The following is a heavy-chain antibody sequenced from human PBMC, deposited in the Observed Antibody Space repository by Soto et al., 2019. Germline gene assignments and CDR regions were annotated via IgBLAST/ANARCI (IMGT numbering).Heavy chain of an antibody. D-gene: IGHD6-13*01. V-gene: IGHV3-33*01. CDR2: IWYDGSNK. J-gene: IGHJ4*02. CDR1: GFTFSSYG. CDR3: ARDRLMYSSSWYPDY. Sequence: QVQLVESGGGVVQPGRSLRLSCAASGFTFSSYGMHWVRQAPGKGLEWVAVIWYDGSNKYYADSVKGRFTISRDNSKNTLYLQMNSLRAEDTAVYYCARDRLMYSSSWYPDYWGQGTLVTVSS.